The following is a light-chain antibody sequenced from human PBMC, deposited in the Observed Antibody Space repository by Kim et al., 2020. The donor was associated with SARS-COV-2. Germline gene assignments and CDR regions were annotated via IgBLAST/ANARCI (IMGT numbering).Light chain of an antibody. Sequence: ASVGDRVTITCRSSQYISSYLNWFQQKPGKAPNLLISVGSTLESGVPSRFSGSGSGTDFTLTINNLQPEDFATYYCQQSYSIPQTFGQGTKVDIK. V-gene: IGKV1-39*01. CDR1: QYISSY. CDR2: VGS. J-gene: IGKJ1*01. CDR3: QQSYSIPQT.